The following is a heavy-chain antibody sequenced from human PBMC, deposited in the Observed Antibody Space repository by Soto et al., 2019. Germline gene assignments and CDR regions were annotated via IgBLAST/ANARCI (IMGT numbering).Heavy chain of an antibody. CDR3: ARVEGNDYYYYGMDV. CDR1: GASISTYY. V-gene: IGHV4-59*01. Sequence: QVQLQESGPGLVKPSETLSLTCTVSGASISTYYWNWIRQPPGKGLEWIGYIYYSGSTNYNPSLKRRVSISVDTSKSQSSLKLSSVTAADTAVYYCARVEGNDYYYYGMDVWGQGTTVTVSS. J-gene: IGHJ6*02. CDR2: IYYSGST.